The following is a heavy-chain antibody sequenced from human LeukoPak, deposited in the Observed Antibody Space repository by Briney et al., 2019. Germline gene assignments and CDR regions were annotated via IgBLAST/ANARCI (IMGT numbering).Heavy chain of an antibody. CDR3: AKGGGGVLAS. CDR2: ISGSGSST. CDR1: GFTFSNAW. D-gene: IGHD3-16*01. Sequence: GGSLRLSCAASGFTFSNAWMSWVRQAPGKGLEWVSSISGSGSSTYYADSVKGRFTISRDNSKNTLFLQMNSLKADDTAVYYCAKGGGGVLASWGQGTLVTVSS. J-gene: IGHJ4*02. V-gene: IGHV3-23*01.